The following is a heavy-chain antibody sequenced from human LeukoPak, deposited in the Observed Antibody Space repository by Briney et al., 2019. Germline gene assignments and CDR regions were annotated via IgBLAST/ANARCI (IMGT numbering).Heavy chain of an antibody. CDR2: IIPIFGTA. CDR3: AMSGFGESQS. D-gene: IGHD3-10*01. J-gene: IGHJ5*02. CDR1: GGTFSSYA. V-gene: IGHV1-69*13. Sequence: ASVKVSCKASGGTFSSYAISWVRQAPGQGLEWMGGIIPIFGTASYAQKFQGRVTITADESTSTAYMELSSLRSEDTAVYYCAMSGFGESQSWGQGTLVTVSS.